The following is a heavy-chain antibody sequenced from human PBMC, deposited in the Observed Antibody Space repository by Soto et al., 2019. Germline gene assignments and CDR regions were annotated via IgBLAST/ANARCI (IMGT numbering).Heavy chain of an antibody. CDR1: GGSFSGYY. Sequence: LSETLSLTCAVYGGSFSGYYWSWIRQPPGKGLEWIGEINHSGSTNYNPSLKSRVTISVDTSKNQFSLKLSSVTAADTAVYYCATLPYSNYARVPSRGYYYYGMDVWGQGTTVTVSS. J-gene: IGHJ6*02. V-gene: IGHV4-34*01. CDR2: INHSGST. D-gene: IGHD4-4*01. CDR3: ATLPYSNYARVPSRGYYYYGMDV.